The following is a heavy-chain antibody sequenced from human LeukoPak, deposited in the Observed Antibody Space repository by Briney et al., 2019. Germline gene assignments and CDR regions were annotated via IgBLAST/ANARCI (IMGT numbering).Heavy chain of an antibody. J-gene: IGHJ6*03. CDR2: IYSGGST. CDR3: ARDFVGTYGSGSYYYYMDV. D-gene: IGHD3-10*01. V-gene: IGHV3-66*02. Sequence: GGSLRLSCAASGFTFSSNYMSWVRQAPGKGLEWVSVIYSGGSTYYADSVKGRFTISRDNSKNTLYLQMNSLRAEDTAVYYCARDFVGTYGSGSYYYYMDVWGKGTTVTVSS. CDR1: GFTFSSNY.